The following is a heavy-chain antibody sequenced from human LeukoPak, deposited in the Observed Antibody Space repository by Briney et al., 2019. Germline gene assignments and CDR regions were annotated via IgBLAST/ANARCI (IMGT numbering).Heavy chain of an antibody. CDR2: INHSGST. J-gene: IGHJ3*02. Sequence: SETLSLTCAVYGGSFSGYYWSWIRQPPGKGLEWIGEINHSGSTNYNPSLKSRVTISVDTSKNQFSLKLSSVTAADTAVYYCARGEDDYGDYEGAFDIWGQGTMVTVSS. V-gene: IGHV4-34*01. CDR3: ARGEDDYGDYEGAFDI. D-gene: IGHD4-17*01. CDR1: GGSFSGYY.